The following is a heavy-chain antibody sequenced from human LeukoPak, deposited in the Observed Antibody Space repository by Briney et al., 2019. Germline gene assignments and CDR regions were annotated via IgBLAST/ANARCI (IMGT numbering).Heavy chain of an antibody. CDR1: GGSFGGYY. D-gene: IGHD3-22*01. CDR3: ARVRYYYDSSGYTPGRSEDY. CDR2: INHSGST. J-gene: IGHJ4*02. V-gene: IGHV4-34*01. Sequence: SETLSLTCAVYGGSFGGYYWSWIRQPPGKGLEWIGEINHSGSTNYNPSLKSRVTISVDTSKNQFSLKLSSVTAADTAVYYCARVRYYYDSSGYTPGRSEDYWGQGTLVTVSS.